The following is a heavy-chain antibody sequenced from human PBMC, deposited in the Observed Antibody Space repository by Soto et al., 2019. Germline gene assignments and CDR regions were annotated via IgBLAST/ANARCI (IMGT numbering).Heavy chain of an antibody. J-gene: IGHJ4*02. Sequence: EVQLVESGGGLVQPGGSLRLSCAASGFTFSSDSMNWVHQAPGKGLEWVSFISSGSTNIYYADSVKGRFTISRDNAENSLYLQMNSLRAEDTAVYYCARKGGRLDYWGQGTLVTVSS. V-gene: IGHV3-48*01. CDR2: ISSGSTNI. D-gene: IGHD1-26*01. CDR3: ARKGGRLDY. CDR1: GFTFSSDS.